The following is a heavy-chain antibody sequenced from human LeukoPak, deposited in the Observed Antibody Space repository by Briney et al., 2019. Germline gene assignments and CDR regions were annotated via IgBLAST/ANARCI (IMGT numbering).Heavy chain of an antibody. V-gene: IGHV3-7*01. CDR3: IPANRGPSPLSDY. CDR2: INPDGNDK. D-gene: IGHD2/OR15-2a*01. J-gene: IGHJ4*02. Sequence: GGSLGLSCAASGFTFSSYEMNWVRQAPGKGLEWVANINPDGNDKQYVDSVKGRFTISRDNAKNSLYLQMNSLRAEDTAVYYCIPANRGPSPLSDYWGQGTLVTVSS. CDR1: GFTFSSYE.